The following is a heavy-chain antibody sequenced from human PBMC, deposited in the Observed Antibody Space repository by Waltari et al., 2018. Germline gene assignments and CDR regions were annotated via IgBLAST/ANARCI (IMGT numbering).Heavy chain of an antibody. CDR2: INPNSGDT. V-gene: IGHV1-2*06. Sequence: QVQLVQSGAEVKKSGASVKVSCKASAYTFTVFFLHWVRQAPGQGLEWMGRINPNSGDTSYAQRFQGRVTMTGDTSITTAYMELTGLRSDDTAIYYCARSGGGTTTFGVAEWGQGSLVTVSS. D-gene: IGHD3-3*01. CDR1: AYTFTVFF. J-gene: IGHJ4*02. CDR3: ARSGGGTTTFGVAE.